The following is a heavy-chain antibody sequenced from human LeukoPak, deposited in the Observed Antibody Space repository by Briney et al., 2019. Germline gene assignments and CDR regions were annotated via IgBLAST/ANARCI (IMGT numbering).Heavy chain of an antibody. D-gene: IGHD3-22*01. CDR3: ARVGHYYDSSGYHDY. Sequence: GGSLRLSCAASGFTFSSYIMTWVRQAPGKGLEWVSYISSSSSTIYYADSVKGRFTISRDNAKNSLYLQMNSLRAEDTAVYYCARVGHYYDSSGYHDYWGQGTLVTVSS. CDR1: GFTFSSYI. CDR2: ISSSSSTI. J-gene: IGHJ4*02. V-gene: IGHV3-48*01.